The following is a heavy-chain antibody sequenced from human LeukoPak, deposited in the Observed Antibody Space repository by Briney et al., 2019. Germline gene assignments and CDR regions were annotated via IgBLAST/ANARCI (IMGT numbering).Heavy chain of an antibody. V-gene: IGHV3-21*01. CDR2: ISSSGSLI. J-gene: IGHJ2*01. CDR1: GFIFSSFR. Sequence: GGSLRLSCAASGFIFSSFRMNWVRQAPGKGLECVSSISSSGSLIYYADSMKGRFTVSRDNAKNSLFLELNSLRDEDTAVYYCARGSGYFDIWGRGTRVTVTS. CDR3: ARGSGYFDI.